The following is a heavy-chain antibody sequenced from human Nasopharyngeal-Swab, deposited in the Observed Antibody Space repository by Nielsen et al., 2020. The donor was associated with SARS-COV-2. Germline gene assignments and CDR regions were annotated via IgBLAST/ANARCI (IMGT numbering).Heavy chain of an antibody. Sequence: GGSLRLSCAASGFTFSSYSMNWVRQAPGKGLEWVSSISSSSSYIYYADSVKGRFTISRDNAKNSLYLQMNSLRVEDTAVYYCARAGIAAAEDYWGQGTLVTVSS. J-gene: IGHJ4*02. CDR1: GFTFSSYS. D-gene: IGHD6-13*01. CDR2: ISSSSSYI. V-gene: IGHV3-21*01. CDR3: ARAGIAAAEDY.